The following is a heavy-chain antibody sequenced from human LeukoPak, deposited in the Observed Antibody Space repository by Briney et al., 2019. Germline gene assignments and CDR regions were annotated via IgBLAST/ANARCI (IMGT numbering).Heavy chain of an antibody. CDR2: MNPNSGNT. D-gene: IGHD4-11*01. V-gene: IGHV1-8*02. CDR3: ARDHDYSNWFDP. J-gene: IGHJ5*02. Sequence: ASVKVSCKASGYTFTSYDINWVRQATGQGLEWMGWMNPNSGNTGYAQKLQGRVTMTTDTSTSTAYMELRSLRSDDTAVYYCARDHDYSNWFDPWGQGTLVTVSS. CDR1: GYTFTSYD.